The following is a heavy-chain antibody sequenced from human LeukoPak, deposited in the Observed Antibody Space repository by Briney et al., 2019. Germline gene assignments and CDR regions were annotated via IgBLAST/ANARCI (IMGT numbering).Heavy chain of an antibody. CDR3: AKAVGRWLQLVAFDI. CDR2: IWYDGSNK. CDR1: GFTFSSYG. J-gene: IGHJ3*02. Sequence: GGSLRLSCAASGFTFSSYGMHWVRQAPGKGLEWVAVIWYDGSNKHYADSVKGRFTISRDNSKNTLYLQMNRMRVADTAVYYCAKAVGRWLQLVAFDIWGQGTMVTVSS. V-gene: IGHV3-33*06. D-gene: IGHD5-24*01.